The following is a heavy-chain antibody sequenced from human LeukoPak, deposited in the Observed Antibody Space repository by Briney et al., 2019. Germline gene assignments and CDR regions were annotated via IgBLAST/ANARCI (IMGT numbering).Heavy chain of an antibody. CDR1: GFTFSSYA. Sequence: GGSLRLSCAASGFTFSSYAMSWVRQAPGKGLEWVSAISGSGGSTYYADSVKGRFTISRDNSKNTLYLQMNSLRSDDTAVYYCAREGLYCSGGSCYFDYWGQGTLVTVSS. J-gene: IGHJ4*02. V-gene: IGHV3-23*01. CDR2: ISGSGGST. CDR3: AREGLYCSGGSCYFDY. D-gene: IGHD2-15*01.